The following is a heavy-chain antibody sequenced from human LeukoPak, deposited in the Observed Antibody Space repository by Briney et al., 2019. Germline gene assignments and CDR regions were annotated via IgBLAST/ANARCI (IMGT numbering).Heavy chain of an antibody. CDR3: AREPITMVRGVIIRGYYFDY. CDR2: IRYDGNNK. V-gene: IGHV3-30*02. Sequence: GGSLRLSCGASGFTFSNYGMLWVRQAPGKGLDWVAFIRYDGNNKLYADSVKGRFTISRDNSKNTLYLHINSLRAEDTAVYYCAREPITMVRGVIIRGYYFDYWGQGTLVTVSS. J-gene: IGHJ4*02. D-gene: IGHD3-10*01. CDR1: GFTFSNYG.